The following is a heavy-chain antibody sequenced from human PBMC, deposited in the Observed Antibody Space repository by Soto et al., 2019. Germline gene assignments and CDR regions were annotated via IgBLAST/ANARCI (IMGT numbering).Heavy chain of an antibody. Sequence: SVKVSCKASGGTFSSYAISWVRQAPGQGLEWMGGIIPIFGTANYAQKFQGRVTITADESTSTAYMGLSSLRSEDTAVYYCARVPLPFGYSYARGAFDIWGQGTMVTVSS. J-gene: IGHJ3*02. D-gene: IGHD5-18*01. CDR3: ARVPLPFGYSYARGAFDI. CDR2: IIPIFGTA. V-gene: IGHV1-69*13. CDR1: GGTFSSYA.